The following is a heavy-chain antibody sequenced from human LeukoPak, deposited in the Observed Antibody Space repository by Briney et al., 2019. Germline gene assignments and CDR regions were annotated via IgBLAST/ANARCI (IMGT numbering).Heavy chain of an antibody. Sequence: ASVKVSCKASGYTFTSYAMHWVRQAPGQRLEWMGWINAGNGNTKYSQKFQGRVTITRDTSASTAYMELSSLRSEDTAVYYCAREIGQSSLWRPSNWFDPWGQGTLVTVSS. CDR1: GYTFTSYA. CDR3: AREIGQSSLWRPSNWFDP. CDR2: INAGNGNT. D-gene: IGHD3-3*01. J-gene: IGHJ5*02. V-gene: IGHV1-3*01.